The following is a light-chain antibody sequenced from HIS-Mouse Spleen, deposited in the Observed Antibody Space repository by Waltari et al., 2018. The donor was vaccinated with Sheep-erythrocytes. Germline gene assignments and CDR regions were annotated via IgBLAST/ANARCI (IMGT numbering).Light chain of an antibody. CDR3: CSYAGSSTPWV. CDR2: EGS. Sequence: QSALTQPASVSGSPGQSITISCTGTSSDVGSYNLVSWYQQHPGKAPKLMSYEGSKRPAGVSIRFSGSKSGNTASLTISGLQAEDEADYYCCSYAGSSTPWVFGGGTKLTVL. V-gene: IGLV2-23*01. J-gene: IGLJ3*02. CDR1: SSDVGSYNL.